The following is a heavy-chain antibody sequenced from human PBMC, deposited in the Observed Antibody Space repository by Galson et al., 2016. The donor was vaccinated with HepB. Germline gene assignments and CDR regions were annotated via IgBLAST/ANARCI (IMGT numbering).Heavy chain of an antibody. CDR2: IRSKAYGYAP. V-gene: IGHV3-73*01. Sequence: SLRLSCAASGFTFSGSPIHWVRQASGKGLEWVGRIRSKAYGYAPVYAVSVKGRVTISRDDSKNTTYLQMNSLTTEDTAVYYCARHVDGQQLVQWGQGTLVTVSS. D-gene: IGHD6-13*01. J-gene: IGHJ4*02. CDR3: ARHVDGQQLVQ. CDR1: GFTFSGSP.